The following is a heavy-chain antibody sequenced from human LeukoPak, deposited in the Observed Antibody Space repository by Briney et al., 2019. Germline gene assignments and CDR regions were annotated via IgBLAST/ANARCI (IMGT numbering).Heavy chain of an antibody. CDR3: ARPRRLWYDSDAFDI. CDR2: INSDGSST. J-gene: IGHJ3*02. V-gene: IGHV3-74*01. Sequence: GGSLRLSCAASGFTFSSYWMHWVRQAPGKGLVWVSRINSDGSSTSYADSVKGRFTISRDNAKNTLYLQMNSLRAEDTAVYYCARPRRLWYDSDAFDIWGQGTMVTVSS. D-gene: IGHD5-18*01. CDR1: GFTFSSYW.